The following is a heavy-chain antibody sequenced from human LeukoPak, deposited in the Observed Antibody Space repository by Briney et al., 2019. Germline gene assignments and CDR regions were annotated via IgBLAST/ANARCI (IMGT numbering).Heavy chain of an antibody. Sequence: GGSLRLSCAASGFTFSSYAMSWVRQAPGKGLEWVSAISGSGGSTYYADSVRGRFTISRDNSKNTLYLQMNSLRAEDTAVYYCAKGPLAVGFVYWGQGILVTVSS. CDR2: ISGSGGST. CDR3: AKGPLAVGFVY. V-gene: IGHV3-23*01. J-gene: IGHJ4*02. D-gene: IGHD6-19*01. CDR1: GFTFSSYA.